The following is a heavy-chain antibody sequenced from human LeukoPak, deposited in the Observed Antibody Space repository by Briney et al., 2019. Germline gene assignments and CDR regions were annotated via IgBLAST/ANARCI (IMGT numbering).Heavy chain of an antibody. J-gene: IGHJ4*02. CDR1: GYSFTSYW. V-gene: IGHV5-51*01. CDR3: ARSPQLNSGSYQVDY. CDR2: IYPGDSDT. D-gene: IGHD1-26*01. Sequence: GESLKISCKGSGYSFTSYWIGWVRQMPGKGLEWMGIIYPGDSDTRYSPSFQGQVTISADKSISTAYMELSRLRSDDTAVYYCARSPQLNSGSYQVDYWGQGTLVTVSS.